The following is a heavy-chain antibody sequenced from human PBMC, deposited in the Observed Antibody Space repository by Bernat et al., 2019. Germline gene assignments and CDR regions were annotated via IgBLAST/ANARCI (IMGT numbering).Heavy chain of an antibody. CDR3: AKDQGGYGMDV. CDR1: GFTFSSYG. J-gene: IGHJ6*02. V-gene: IGHV3-30*18. Sequence: QVQLVESGGDVVQPGRSLRLSCAASGFTFSSYGMHWVRQAPGKGLEWVAVISYDGSNKYYADSVKGRFTISRDNSKNTLYLQMNSLRAEDTAVYYCAKDQGGYGMDVWGQGTTVTVSS. D-gene: IGHD2-15*01. CDR2: ISYDGSNK.